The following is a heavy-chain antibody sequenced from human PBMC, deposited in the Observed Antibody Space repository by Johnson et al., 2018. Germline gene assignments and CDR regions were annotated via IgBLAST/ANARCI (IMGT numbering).Heavy chain of an antibody. CDR2: ISGSGGST. CDR3: AKDSRGHSSSWYWSSLGEYFQH. CDR1: GFTFSSYA. Sequence: VQLVQSGGGLVQPGGSLRLSCAASGFTFSSYAMSWVRQAPGKGLEWVSAISGSGGSTYYADSVKGRFTISRDNSKNTLYLQMNSLSAEDTAVYYCAKDSRGHSSSWYWSSLGEYFQHWGQGTLVTVSS. J-gene: IGHJ1*01. V-gene: IGHV3-23*04. D-gene: IGHD6-13*01.